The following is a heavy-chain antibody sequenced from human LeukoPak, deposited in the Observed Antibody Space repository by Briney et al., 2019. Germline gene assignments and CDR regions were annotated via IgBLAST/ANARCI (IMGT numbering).Heavy chain of an antibody. V-gene: IGHV3-49*04. D-gene: IGHD3-16*01. Sequence: PGGSLRLSCTGSGYTFGDYAMSWVRQSPAKGVEWVSLIRSKACGGSTEYAASVKGRFTISRDDSKSIAYLQMSSLKSEDTAVYYCTRDGGTLDYWGQGTLVSVSS. CDR3: TRDGGTLDY. J-gene: IGHJ4*02. CDR2: IRSKACGGST. CDR1: GYTFGDYA.